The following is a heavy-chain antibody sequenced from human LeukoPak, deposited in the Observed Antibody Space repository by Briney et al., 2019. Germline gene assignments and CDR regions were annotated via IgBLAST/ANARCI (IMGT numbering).Heavy chain of an antibody. V-gene: IGHV4-30-4*08. D-gene: IGHD3-22*01. CDR2: IYYSGST. J-gene: IGHJ6*03. CDR1: GGSISSGDYY. Sequence: SETLSLTCTVSGGSISSGDYYWSWIRQPPGKGQEWIGYIYYSGSTYYNASLKSRITISVDTSKNQFSLKLSSVTAADTAVYYCARERNDSSGYYHYYYYYYMDVWGKGTTVTVSS. CDR3: ARERNDSSGYYHYYYYYYMDV.